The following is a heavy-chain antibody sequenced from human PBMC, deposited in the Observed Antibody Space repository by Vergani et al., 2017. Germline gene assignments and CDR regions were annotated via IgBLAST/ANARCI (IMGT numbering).Heavy chain of an antibody. CDR1: GCSISSSIYY. D-gene: IGHD4-17*01. J-gene: IGHJ4*02. V-gene: IGHV4-39*01. Sequence: QLQLQESGPGLVKPSETLSLTFTLSGCSISSSIYYWGWIRQPPGKGLEWIGSIYYSGSTYYTPSLKSRVTISVDTSKNQFSLKLSSVTAADTAVYYCMRRRGKQSAEPESYGDRFDYWGQGTLVTVSS. CDR2: IYYSGST. CDR3: MRRRGKQSAEPESYGDRFDY.